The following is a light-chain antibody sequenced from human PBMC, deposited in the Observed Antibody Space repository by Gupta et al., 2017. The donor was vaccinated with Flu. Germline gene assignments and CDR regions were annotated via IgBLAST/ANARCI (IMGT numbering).Light chain of an antibody. CDR3: QQSYSTPLT. V-gene: IGKV1-39*01. Sequence: DIQMTQSPSSLSASVGDRVTITCRASQSISYYLNWYQQKPGKVPKLLIYAASSLQSGVPSRFSGSGSGTDFTLTISSLQPEDFATYYCQQSYSTPLTFGPGTKVDFK. CDR2: AAS. J-gene: IGKJ3*01. CDR1: QSISYY.